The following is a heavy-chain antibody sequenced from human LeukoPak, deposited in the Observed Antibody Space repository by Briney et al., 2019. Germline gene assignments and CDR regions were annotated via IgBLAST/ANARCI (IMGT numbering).Heavy chain of an antibody. V-gene: IGHV3-21*01. J-gene: IGHJ3*02. CDR3: ARGGDYWEAAFDI. Sequence: GGSLSLSCAASGFTFSSYSMNWVRQAPGKGLEWVSSISSSSSYIYYADSVKGRFTIYRDNAKNSLYLQMNSLRAEDTAVYYCARGGDYWEAAFDIWGQGTMVTVSS. D-gene: IGHD2-21*02. CDR1: GFTFSSYS. CDR2: ISSSSSYI.